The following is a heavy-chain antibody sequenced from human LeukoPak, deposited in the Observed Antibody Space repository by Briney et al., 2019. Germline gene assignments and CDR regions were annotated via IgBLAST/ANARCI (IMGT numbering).Heavy chain of an antibody. V-gene: IGHV1-3*01. Sequence: AASVKVSCKASGYTFTSYAIHWVRQAPGQRLAWMGWINAGDGITKYSQKFQGRVSITRDTSARTAYMELSSLTSEDTAVYYCARGYSGYENLDYWGQGTLVTVAS. CDR2: INAGDGIT. CDR1: GYTFTSYA. CDR3: ARGYSGYENLDY. J-gene: IGHJ4*02. D-gene: IGHD5-12*01.